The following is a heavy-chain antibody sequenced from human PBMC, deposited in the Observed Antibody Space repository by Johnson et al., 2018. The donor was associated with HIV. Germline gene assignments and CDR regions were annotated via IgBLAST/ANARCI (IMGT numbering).Heavy chain of an antibody. CDR3: ARRGWELWTTQNAFDI. D-gene: IGHD1-26*01. CDR1: GFTFSSCA. V-gene: IGHV3-20*04. J-gene: IGHJ3*02. CDR2: INWNGGST. Sequence: VQLVESGGGVVQPGRSLRLSCAASGFTFSSCAMSWVRQAPGKGLEWVSGINWNGGSTGYADSVKGRFNISRDNAKNSLFLQMNSLRAEDTALYYCARRGWELWTTQNAFDIWGQGTMVTVSS.